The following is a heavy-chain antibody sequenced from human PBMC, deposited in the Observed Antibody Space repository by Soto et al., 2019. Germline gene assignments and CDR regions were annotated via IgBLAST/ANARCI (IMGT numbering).Heavy chain of an antibody. V-gene: IGHV3-23*01. CDR1: VFPFGANA. Sequence: PGGSLILSCVVSVFPFGANAMSWVRQAPGKGLEWVSGLSNTGRRTSYADSVKGRFNISRDNSENTVYLQMNSLRVEDTDVYYCATEMGATQGPFDNWGQGTLVTSPQ. D-gene: IGHD1-26*01. CDR3: ATEMGATQGPFDN. CDR2: LSNTGRRT. J-gene: IGHJ4*02.